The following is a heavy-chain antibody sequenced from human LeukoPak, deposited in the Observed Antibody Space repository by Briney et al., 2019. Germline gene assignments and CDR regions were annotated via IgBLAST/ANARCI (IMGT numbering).Heavy chain of an antibody. CDR1: GFTFSSYA. Sequence: GGSLRLSYAASGFTFSSYAMHWVRQAPGKGLEWVAVISYDGSNKYYADSVKGRFTISRDNSKNTLYLQMNSLRAEDTAVYYCARDLEQQLVLGWFDPWGQGTLVTVSS. D-gene: IGHD6-13*01. CDR3: ARDLEQQLVLGWFDP. J-gene: IGHJ5*02. V-gene: IGHV3-30*04. CDR2: ISYDGSNK.